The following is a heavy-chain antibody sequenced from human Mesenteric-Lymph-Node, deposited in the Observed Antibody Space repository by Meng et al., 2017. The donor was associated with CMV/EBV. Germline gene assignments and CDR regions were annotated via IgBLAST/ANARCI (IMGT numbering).Heavy chain of an antibody. V-gene: IGHV3-53*01. D-gene: IGHD1-26*01. CDR2: IYSGGST. J-gene: IGHJ4*02. CDR1: GFTFSSYS. CDR3: ARSTGSYDFDY. Sequence: GGSLRLSCAASGFTFSSYSMNWVRQAPGKGLEWVSVIYSGGSTYYADSVKGRFTISRDNSKNTLYLQMNSLRAEDTAVYYCARSTGSYDFDYWGQGTLVTVSS.